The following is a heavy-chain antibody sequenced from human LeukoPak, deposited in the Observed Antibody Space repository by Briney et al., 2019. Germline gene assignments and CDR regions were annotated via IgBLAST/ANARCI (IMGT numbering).Heavy chain of an antibody. V-gene: IGHV4-39*01. CDR3: AKGNPFYDY. CDR1: GGSISNNNYY. D-gene: IGHD5/OR15-5a*01. Sequence: SETLSLTCTVSGGSISNNNYYWGWIRQPPGKGLGWIGSIHYSGSTYYNPSLKSRVTISVDRSKNRFSLRLSSATAADTAVYYCAKGNPFYDYWGQGTLVTVSS. J-gene: IGHJ4*02. CDR2: IHYSGST.